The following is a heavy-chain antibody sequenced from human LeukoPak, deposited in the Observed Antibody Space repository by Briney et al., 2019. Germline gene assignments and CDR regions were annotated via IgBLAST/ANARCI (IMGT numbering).Heavy chain of an antibody. V-gene: IGHV3-21*01. CDR1: GFTFSSYA. J-gene: IGHJ4*02. Sequence: GGSLRPSCAVSGFTFSSYAMHSVRPPPGEGLEWVSSIRTSSSYIYYAYSVKGRFTVSRDNAKNSVYLQMSSLRAEDTAVYYCARDPDVVIVAASCFDYWGQGTLVTVSS. D-gene: IGHD2-15*01. CDR2: IRTSSSYI. CDR3: ARDPDVVIVAASCFDY.